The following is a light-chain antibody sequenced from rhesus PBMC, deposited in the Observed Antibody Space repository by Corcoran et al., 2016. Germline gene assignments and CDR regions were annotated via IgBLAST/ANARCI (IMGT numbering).Light chain of an antibody. CDR3: QLGYGILT. CDR1: QGISIN. J-gene: IGKJ4*01. V-gene: IGKV1-25*01. Sequence: DIQMTQSPSSLAASVGDRVTITCRASQGISINLAWYQQKPGKVPKLLIYRASTLQSGVPSRVSGGGSGTDFTLTISSLQPEDFATYCCQLGYGILTFGGGTNVEIK. CDR2: RAS.